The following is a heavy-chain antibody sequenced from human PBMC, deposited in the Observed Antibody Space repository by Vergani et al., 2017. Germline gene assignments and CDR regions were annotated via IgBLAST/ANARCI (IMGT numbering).Heavy chain of an antibody. V-gene: IGHV3-74*01. Sequence: EVQLVESGGGLVQPGGSLRLSCAASGFTFSSYWMHWVRHTPEKGLVLVSRINTDGSWTTYADSVKGRFTISRDNAKNTLYLQMNSLRVEETAVYYCARGKDCGGSSCNGSPYYGLDLWGQGTTVTVSS. D-gene: IGHD2-15*01. CDR1: GFTFSSYW. CDR2: INTDGSWT. CDR3: ARGKDCGGSSCNGSPYYGLDL. J-gene: IGHJ6*02.